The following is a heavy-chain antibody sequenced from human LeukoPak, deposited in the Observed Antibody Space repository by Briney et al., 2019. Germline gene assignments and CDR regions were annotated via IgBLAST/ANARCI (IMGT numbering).Heavy chain of an antibody. V-gene: IGHV3-23*01. Sequence: PGGSLRLSCAASGFTFSSYAMSWVRQAPGKGLEWVSAISGSGGSTYYADSVKGRFTISRDNSKNTLYLQMNSLRAEDTAVYYCARGGFHPRDAFDIWGQGTMVTVSS. CDR2: ISGSGGST. J-gene: IGHJ3*02. CDR3: ARGGFHPRDAFDI. CDR1: GFTFSSYA.